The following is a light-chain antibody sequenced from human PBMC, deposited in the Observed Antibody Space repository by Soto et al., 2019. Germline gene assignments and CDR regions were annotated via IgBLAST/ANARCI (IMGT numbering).Light chain of an antibody. J-gene: IGKJ1*01. V-gene: IGKV1-39*01. CDR2: AAS. CDR1: QSISSD. CDR3: QQSYSFSWT. Sequence: DIQMTQSPFSLSASVADRVTITCRTSQSISSDLNWYQQKAGKAPKLLIYAASSLQSGVPSRFSGSGSGTDFTLTISSLQPEDFATYYCQQSYSFSWTFGQGTKVDIK.